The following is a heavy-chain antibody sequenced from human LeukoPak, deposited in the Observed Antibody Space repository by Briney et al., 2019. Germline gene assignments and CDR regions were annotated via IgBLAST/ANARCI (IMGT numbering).Heavy chain of an antibody. J-gene: IGHJ4*02. CDR2: IHPDGNEK. V-gene: IGHV3-7*04. CDR3: SRGDDFSGDN. D-gene: IGHD3-10*01. CDR1: GFNFRTYW. Sequence: GGSLRLSCAASGFNFRTYWMSWVRQAPGKGLEWVANIHPDGNEKYHVDSVKGRFTIFRDNAKNFLYLLMNSLRAEDTALYYCSRGDDFSGDNWGQGTLVTVSS.